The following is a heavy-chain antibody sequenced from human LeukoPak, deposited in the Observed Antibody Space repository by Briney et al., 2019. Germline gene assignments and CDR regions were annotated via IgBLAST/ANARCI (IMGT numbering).Heavy chain of an antibody. CDR3: ARTSYYDSSGYYSGISSFDP. V-gene: IGHV4-59*11. CDR1: GGSISSHY. Sequence: PSETLSLTCTVSGGSISSHYWSWIRQPPGKGLEWIGYIYYSGITNYNPSLKSRVTISVDTSKNQFSLKLSSVTAADTAVYYCARTSYYDSSGYYSGISSFDPWGQGTLVTVSS. CDR2: IYYSGIT. D-gene: IGHD3-22*01. J-gene: IGHJ5*02.